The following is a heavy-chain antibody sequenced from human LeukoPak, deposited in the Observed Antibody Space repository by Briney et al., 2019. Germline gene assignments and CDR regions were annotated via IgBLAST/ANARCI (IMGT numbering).Heavy chain of an antibody. V-gene: IGHV3-23*01. CDR3: AREQGRGVISPYFDY. J-gene: IGHJ4*02. D-gene: IGHD3-10*01. Sequence: GGSLRLSCAASGFTFSSYGMSWVRQAPGKGLEWVSAISGSGGSTYYADSVKGRFTISRDNSKNTLYLQMNSLRADDTAVYYCAREQGRGVISPYFDYWGQGTLVTVSS. CDR2: ISGSGGST. CDR1: GFTFSSYG.